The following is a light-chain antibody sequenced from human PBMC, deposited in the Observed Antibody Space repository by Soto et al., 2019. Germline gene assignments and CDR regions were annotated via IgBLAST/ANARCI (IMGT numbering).Light chain of an antibody. CDR1: QSVSSN. CDR3: QQYVSSPFT. V-gene: IGKV3-15*01. Sequence: DIVMTQSPATLSVSPGGRATLSCRASQSVSSNLAWYQQKPGQAPRLLIYGASTRATGIPARFSGSGSGTDFTLTISRLEPEDCAVYYCQQYVSSPFTFGPGTKVDIK. CDR2: GAS. J-gene: IGKJ3*01.